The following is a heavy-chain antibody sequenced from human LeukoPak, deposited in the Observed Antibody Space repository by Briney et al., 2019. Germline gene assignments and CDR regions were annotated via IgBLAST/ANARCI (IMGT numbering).Heavy chain of an antibody. CDR2: VKQDGSEK. CDR1: GFTFSSYW. Sequence: GGSPRLSCAASGFTFSSYWMNWLRQAPGKGLEWVAHVKQDGSEKYYVDSVKGRFTISRDNAKNSLYLQMNSLRAEDTAVYYCAKEGAYPILPYDSWGQGALVTVSS. J-gene: IGHJ5*01. D-gene: IGHD1-26*01. V-gene: IGHV3-7*01. CDR3: AKEGAYPILPYDS.